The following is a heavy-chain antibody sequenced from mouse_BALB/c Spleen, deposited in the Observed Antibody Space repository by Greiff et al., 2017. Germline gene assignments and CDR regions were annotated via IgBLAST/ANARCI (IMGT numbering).Heavy chain of an antibody. CDR1: GYTFTSYW. CDR3: ARSGYGNYEDY. V-gene: IGHV1-69*02. D-gene: IGHD2-1*01. Sequence: QVQLQQPGAELVKPGAPVKLSCKASGYTFTSYWMNWVKQRPGRGLEWIGRIDPSDSETHYNQKLKDKATLSVDKSSSTAYIQLSSLTSEDSAVYYCARSGYGNYEDYWGQGTTLTVSS. J-gene: IGHJ2*01. CDR2: IDPSDSET.